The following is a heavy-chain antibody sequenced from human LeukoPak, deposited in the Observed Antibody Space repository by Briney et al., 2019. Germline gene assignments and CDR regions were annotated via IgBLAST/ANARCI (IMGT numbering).Heavy chain of an antibody. D-gene: IGHD6-13*01. CDR3: ARDRDSSSWFPHFDY. V-gene: IGHV3-33*01. CDR2: IWYDGSNE. J-gene: IGHJ4*02. Sequence: GGSLRLSCAASGFTFSSYGMHWVRQAPGKGLEWVAVIWYDGSNEYYADSVKGRFTISRDNSKNTLYLQMNSLRAEDTAVYYCARDRDSSSWFPHFDYWGQGTLVTVSS. CDR1: GFTFSSYG.